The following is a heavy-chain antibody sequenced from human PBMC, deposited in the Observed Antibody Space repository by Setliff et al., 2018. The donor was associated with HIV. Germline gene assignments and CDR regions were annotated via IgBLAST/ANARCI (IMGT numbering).Heavy chain of an antibody. CDR1: AFSFSNNA. D-gene: IGHD6-25*01. V-gene: IGHV3-30-3*01. J-gene: IGHJ5*02. CDR3: ASILETATNWGALWFDP. CDR2: ISYDGNYK. Sequence: PGGSLRLSCVASAFSFSNNAMHWVRQAPGKGMEWVAVISYDGNYKYYADSVKGRFTISRDNSKNRLYLQMNSLRAEDTAVYYCASILETATNWGALWFDPWGQGTLVTVSS.